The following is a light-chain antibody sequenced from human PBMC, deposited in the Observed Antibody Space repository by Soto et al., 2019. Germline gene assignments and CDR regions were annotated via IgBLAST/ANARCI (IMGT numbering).Light chain of an antibody. CDR3: QSYDSNNQGV. V-gene: IGLV6-57*01. Sequence: NFMLTQPHSVSESPGKTVTISCTRSSGSIASNYVQWYQQRPGSSPTTVIYEDNQRPSGVPDRFSGSIDSSSNSASLTISGLKTEYEADYYCQSYDSNNQGVFGGGTKLTVL. CDR2: EDN. CDR1: SGSIASNY. J-gene: IGLJ3*02.